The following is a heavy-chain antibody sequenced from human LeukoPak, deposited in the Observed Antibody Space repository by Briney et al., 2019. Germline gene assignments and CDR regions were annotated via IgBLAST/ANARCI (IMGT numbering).Heavy chain of an antibody. Sequence: GGSLRLSCAASGFTFSSYAMNWVRQAPGKGLEWVSYITGSSTTIYYADSVKGRFTISRDNAKNSLYLQMNSLRAEDTALYYCARDVNGFSSTWYEYWGQGTLVTVSS. J-gene: IGHJ4*02. D-gene: IGHD6-13*01. CDR3: ARDVNGFSSTWYEY. CDR2: ITGSSTTI. CDR1: GFTFSSYA. V-gene: IGHV3-48*01.